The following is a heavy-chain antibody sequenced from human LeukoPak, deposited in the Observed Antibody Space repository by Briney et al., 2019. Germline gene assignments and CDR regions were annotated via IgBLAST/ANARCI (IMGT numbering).Heavy chain of an antibody. D-gene: IGHD2-21*02. V-gene: IGHV3-74*01. J-gene: IGHJ4*02. CDR1: GFNFSSSW. Sequence: GGSLRLSCAASGFNFSSSWMHWVRQAPGKGLVWVSRINSDGTTTAYADSVKGRFTISRDNAKNTLYLQLSSLRAEDTAVYYCAKPDCGGDCFLLDSWGQGTLVIVSS. CDR3: AKPDCGGDCFLLDS. CDR2: INSDGTTT.